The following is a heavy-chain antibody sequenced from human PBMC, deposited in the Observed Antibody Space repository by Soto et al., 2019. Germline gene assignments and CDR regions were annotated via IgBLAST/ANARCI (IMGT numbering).Heavy chain of an antibody. V-gene: IGHV4-39*01. CDR2: IYYSGRT. J-gene: IGHJ4*02. D-gene: IGHD2-21*02. Sequence: PSLTCIVSGESISSSSYYWGWIRQPPGKGLEWIGSIYYSGRTYYNPSFKSRVTISIDTSKNQFSLKLSSVTATDTAVYYCARQRTTVVTQAYFDHWGQGALVTVSS. CDR1: GESISSSSYY. CDR3: ARQRTTVVTQAYFDH.